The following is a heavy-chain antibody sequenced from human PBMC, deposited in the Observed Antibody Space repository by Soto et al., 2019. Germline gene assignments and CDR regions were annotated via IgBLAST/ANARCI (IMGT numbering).Heavy chain of an antibody. CDR3: ARDGITPLTGYSSGWYLGY. V-gene: IGHV3-33*01. D-gene: IGHD6-19*01. J-gene: IGHJ4*02. Sequence: QVQLVESGGGVVQPGRSLRLSCAASGFTFSSYGMHWVRQAPGKGLEWVAVIWYDGSNKYYADSVKGRFTISRDKSKNTLYLQMNSLRAEDTAVYYCARDGITPLTGYSSGWYLGYWGQGTLVTVSS. CDR1: GFTFSSYG. CDR2: IWYDGSNK.